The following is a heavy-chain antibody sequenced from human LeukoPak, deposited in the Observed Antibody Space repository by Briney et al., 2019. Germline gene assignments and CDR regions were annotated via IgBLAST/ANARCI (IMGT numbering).Heavy chain of an antibody. V-gene: IGHV3-7*01. Sequence: GGSLRLSCAVSGFTFSSYWMTWVRQAPGKGLEWVATIKKDGSEKYYVDSVKGRFAISRDNSKNSLFLQMNSLRVEDTAVYYCARDNAYGSRSPRVYWGQGSLVTVSS. CDR3: ARDNAYGSRSPRVY. CDR1: GFTFSSYW. J-gene: IGHJ4*02. D-gene: IGHD3-10*01. CDR2: IKKDGSEK.